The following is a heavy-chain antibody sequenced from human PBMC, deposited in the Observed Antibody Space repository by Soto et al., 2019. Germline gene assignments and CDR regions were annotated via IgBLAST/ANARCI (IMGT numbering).Heavy chain of an antibody. CDR3: ARALDYYDSSGYLVYYYYGMDV. Sequence: SLKVSCKASGYTFTSYDINWVRQATGQGLEWMGWMNPNSGNTGYAQKFQGRVTMTRNTSISTAYMELSSLRSEDTAVYYCARALDYYDSSGYLVYYYYGMDVWGQGTTVTVSS. CDR2: MNPNSGNT. CDR1: GYTFTSYD. D-gene: IGHD3-22*01. J-gene: IGHJ6*02. V-gene: IGHV1-8*01.